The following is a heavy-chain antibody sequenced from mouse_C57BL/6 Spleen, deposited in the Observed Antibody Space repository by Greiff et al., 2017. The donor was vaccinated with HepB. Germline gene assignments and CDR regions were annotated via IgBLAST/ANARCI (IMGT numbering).Heavy chain of an antibody. CDR3: ARGTTVVATGNYFDY. Sequence: QVQLQQSGAELVRPGPSVKVSCKASGYAFTNYLIEWVKQRPGQGLEWIGVINPGSGGTNYNEKFKGKATLTADKSSSTAYMQLSSLTSEDSAVYFCARGTTVVATGNYFDYWGQGTTLTVSS. D-gene: IGHD1-1*01. CDR1: GYAFTNYL. V-gene: IGHV1-54*01. J-gene: IGHJ2*01. CDR2: INPGSGGT.